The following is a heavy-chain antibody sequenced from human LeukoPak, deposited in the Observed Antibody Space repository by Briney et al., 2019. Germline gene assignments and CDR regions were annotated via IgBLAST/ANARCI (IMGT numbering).Heavy chain of an antibody. Sequence: PSETLSLTCAVYGGSVSGYYWSWIRQPPGKGLEWIGEINHGGSTNYNPSLKSRVTISVDTSKNQFSLKLSSVTAADTAVYYCARGRSYYYGSGSLRGRTYYYGMDVWGQGTTVTVSS. CDR1: GGSVSGYY. V-gene: IGHV4-34*01. D-gene: IGHD3-10*01. J-gene: IGHJ6*02. CDR2: INHGGST. CDR3: ARGRSYYYGSGSLRGRTYYYGMDV.